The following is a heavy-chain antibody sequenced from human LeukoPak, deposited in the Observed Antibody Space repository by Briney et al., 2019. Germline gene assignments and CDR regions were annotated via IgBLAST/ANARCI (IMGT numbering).Heavy chain of an antibody. CDR2: ISGSGGST. CDR3: AKQVVVVAATGLLDY. CDR1: GFTFSSYA. D-gene: IGHD2-15*01. J-gene: IGHJ4*02. V-gene: IGHV3-23*01. Sequence: GGSLRLSCAASGFTFSSYAMSWVRQAPGKGLEWVSAISGSGGSTYYADSVKGRFTISRDNSKNTLYLQMDSLRAEDTAVYYCAKQVVVVAATGLLDYWGQGTLVTVSS.